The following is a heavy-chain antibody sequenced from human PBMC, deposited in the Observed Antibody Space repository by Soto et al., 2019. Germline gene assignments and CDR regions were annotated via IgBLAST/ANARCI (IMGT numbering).Heavy chain of an antibody. Sequence: GGSLRLSCAASGFTFSSYGMHWVRQAPGKGLEWVAVISYDGSNKYYADSVKGRFTISRDNSKNTLYLQMNSLRAEDTAVYYCAKGRIAAAGTLDYWGQGTLVTVSS. CDR1: GFTFSSYG. J-gene: IGHJ4*02. D-gene: IGHD6-13*01. CDR2: ISYDGSNK. CDR3: AKGRIAAAGTLDY. V-gene: IGHV3-30*18.